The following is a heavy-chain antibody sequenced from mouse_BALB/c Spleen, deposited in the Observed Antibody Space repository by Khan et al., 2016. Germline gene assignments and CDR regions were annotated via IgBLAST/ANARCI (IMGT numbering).Heavy chain of an antibody. CDR3: TRRGWFAY. V-gene: IGHV6-6*02. J-gene: IGHJ3*01. CDR2: IRLKSNNYAT. Sequence: EVKLEESGGGLVQPGGSMKLSCVASGFTFSNYWMNWVRQSPEKGLEWVAEIRLKSNNYATHYAESVKGRFTISRDDSKSSVYLQMNNLRAEDTGIYYCTRRGWFAYWGQGTLVTVSA. CDR1: GFTFSNYW.